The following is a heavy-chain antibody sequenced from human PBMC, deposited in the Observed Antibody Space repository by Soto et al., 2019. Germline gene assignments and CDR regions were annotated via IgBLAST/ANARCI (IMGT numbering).Heavy chain of an antibody. Sequence: ASVKVSCKASGYTFTSYYMHWVRQAPGQGLEWMGIINPSGGSTSYAQKFQGRVTMTRDTSTSTVYMEMSSLRSEDTAVYYCARENGRVFRPASDFRRSGMDVWGQGTTVTVSS. CDR1: GYTFTSYY. V-gene: IGHV1-46*01. CDR2: INPSGGST. CDR3: ARENGRVFRPASDFRRSGMDV. D-gene: IGHD2-15*01. J-gene: IGHJ6*02.